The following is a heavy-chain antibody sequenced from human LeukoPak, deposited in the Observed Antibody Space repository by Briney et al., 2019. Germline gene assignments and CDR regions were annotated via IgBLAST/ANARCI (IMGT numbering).Heavy chain of an antibody. D-gene: IGHD2-15*01. J-gene: IGHJ5*02. CDR3: ARRGASGYCSGGSCPNRNWFDP. CDR2: IYPGDSDT. V-gene: IGHV5-51*01. CDR1: GYSFTTYW. Sequence: GESLKISCKGPGYSFTTYWIGWVRQMPGKGLEWMGIIYPGDSDTRYSPSFQGQVTISADRSISTAYLQWTSLKASDTAMYYCARRGASGYCSGGSCPNRNWFDPWGQGTLVTVSS.